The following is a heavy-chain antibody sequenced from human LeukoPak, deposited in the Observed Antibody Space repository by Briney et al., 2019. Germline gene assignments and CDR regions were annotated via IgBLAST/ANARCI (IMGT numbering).Heavy chain of an antibody. CDR3: AKQFLGAN. CDR1: GFIFSNYA. CDR2: INAVNANT. Sequence: GGSLRLSCAASGFIFSNYAMTWVRQAPGKGLEYVATINAVNANTYYTDSVKGRFTVSRDKSENTLYLQMNSLRAEDTAVYYCAKQFLGANWGQGTLVTVSS. D-gene: IGHD4/OR15-4a*01. V-gene: IGHV3-23*01. J-gene: IGHJ4*02.